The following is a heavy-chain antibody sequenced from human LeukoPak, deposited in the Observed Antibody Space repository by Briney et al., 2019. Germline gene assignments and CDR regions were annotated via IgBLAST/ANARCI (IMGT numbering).Heavy chain of an antibody. Sequence: ASVKVSCKASGYSFTNYDIIWVRQATGQGLEWMGWMNPNTGNTGYAQKFQGRVTMTRNTSIRTAYMELRSLRSDDTAVYYCASSRLAFDIWGQGTTVTVSS. CDR3: ASSRLAFDI. J-gene: IGHJ3*02. V-gene: IGHV1-8*01. CDR2: MNPNTGNT. CDR1: GYSFTNYD.